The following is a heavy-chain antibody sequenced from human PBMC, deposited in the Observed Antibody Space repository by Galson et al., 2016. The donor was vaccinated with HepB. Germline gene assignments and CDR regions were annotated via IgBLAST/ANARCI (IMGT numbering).Heavy chain of an antibody. J-gene: IGHJ4*02. CDR3: AKDWATFYHDRNGYKYFDS. V-gene: IGHV3-23*01. Sequence: SLRLSCAASGYTFDSYAMSWVRQAPGQGLEWVSGISTSGGTTYYADSVKGRFTISRDNSENTLYLQMNSLRAEDTAVEFCAKDWATFYHDRNGYKYFDSWGRGTLVTGSS. D-gene: IGHD3-22*01. CDR2: ISTSGGTT. CDR1: GYTFDSYA.